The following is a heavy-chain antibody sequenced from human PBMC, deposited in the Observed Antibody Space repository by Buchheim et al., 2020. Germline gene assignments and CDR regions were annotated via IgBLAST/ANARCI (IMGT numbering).Heavy chain of an antibody. CDR1: GFTFSSYA. Sequence: EVQLVESGGGLVQPGGSLRLSCAASGFTFSSYAMSWVRQAPGKGLEWVSAISGSGGSTYYADSVKGRFTISRDNSKKTLYLQMNSLRAEDTAVYYCAKEKHYYGSGSREIYYYFVVDRGMDVWGQGTT. CDR2: ISGSGGST. D-gene: IGHD3-10*01. V-gene: IGHV3-23*04. CDR3: AKEKHYYGSGSREIYYYFVVDRGMDV. J-gene: IGHJ6*02.